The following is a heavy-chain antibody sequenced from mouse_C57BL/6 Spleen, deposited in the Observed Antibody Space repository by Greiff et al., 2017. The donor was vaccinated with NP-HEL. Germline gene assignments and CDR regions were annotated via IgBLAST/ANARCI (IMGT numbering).Heavy chain of an antibody. V-gene: IGHV14-4*01. CDR3: TTAYGSPFAY. CDR2: IDPENGDT. D-gene: IGHD1-1*01. J-gene: IGHJ3*01. CDR1: GFNIKDDY. Sequence: EVQRVESGAELVRPGASVKLSCTASGFNIKDDYMHWVKQRPEQGLEWIGWIDPENGDTEYASKFQGKATITADTSSNTAYLQLSSLTSEDTAVYYCTTAYGSPFAYWGQGTLVTVSA.